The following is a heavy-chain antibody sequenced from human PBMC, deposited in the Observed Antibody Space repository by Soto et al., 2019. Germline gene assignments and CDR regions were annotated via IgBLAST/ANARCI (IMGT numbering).Heavy chain of an antibody. CDR1: GGTFNCYA. J-gene: IGHJ4*02. Sequence: QVQLVQSGAEVKKPGSSVRVSCKASGGTFNCYAISWVRQAPGQGLERVGGIVPVFGTTNYAQKFQGRVTINADASSTTAYMELSSLRSEDSGRYYCAREGPGGWGQGTLVTVSS. V-gene: IGHV1-69*12. CDR2: IVPVFGTT. CDR3: AREGPGG. D-gene: IGHD1-26*01.